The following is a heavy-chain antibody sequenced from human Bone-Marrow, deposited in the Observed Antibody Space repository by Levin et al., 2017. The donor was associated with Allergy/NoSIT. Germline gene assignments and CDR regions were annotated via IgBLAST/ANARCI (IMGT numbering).Heavy chain of an antibody. J-gene: IGHJ6*03. CDR3: ARSDMVRGVITLKYYYMDV. D-gene: IGHD3-10*01. V-gene: IGHV3-20*04. CDR1: GFTFDDYG. Sequence: PGESLKISCAASGFTFDDYGMSWVRQAPGKGLEWVSGINWNGGSTGYADSVKGRFTISRDNAKNSLYLQMNSLRAEDTALYYCARSDMVRGVITLKYYYMDVWGKGTTVTVSS. CDR2: INWNGGST.